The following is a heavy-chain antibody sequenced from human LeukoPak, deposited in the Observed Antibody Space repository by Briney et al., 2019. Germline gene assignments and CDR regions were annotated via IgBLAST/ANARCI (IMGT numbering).Heavy chain of an antibody. Sequence: SVKVSCKASGGTFSSYTISWVRQAPGQGLEWMGRIIPILGIANYAQKFQGRVTITADKSTSTAYMELSSLRSEDTAVYYCARDHSSSGYYFDYWGQGTVVTVSS. CDR3: ARDHSSSGYYFDY. D-gene: IGHD6-13*01. V-gene: IGHV1-69*04. J-gene: IGHJ4*02. CDR2: IIPILGIA. CDR1: GGTFSSYT.